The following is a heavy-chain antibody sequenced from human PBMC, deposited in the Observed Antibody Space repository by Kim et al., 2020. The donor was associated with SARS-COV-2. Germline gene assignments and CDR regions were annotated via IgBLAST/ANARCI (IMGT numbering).Heavy chain of an antibody. CDR2: ISYDGSNE. CDR3: AKALLRGVNYYSYGMDV. J-gene: IGHJ6*02. CDR1: GFTFSTYG. Sequence: GGSLRLSCAASGFTFSTYGRYWVRQAPGKGLEWVALISYDGSNEYYADSVKGRFTISRDNSKNTLYLQMNSLRAEDTALCYCAKALLRGVNYYSYGMDVWGQGTTVTVSS. D-gene: IGHD3-10*01. V-gene: IGHV3-30*18.